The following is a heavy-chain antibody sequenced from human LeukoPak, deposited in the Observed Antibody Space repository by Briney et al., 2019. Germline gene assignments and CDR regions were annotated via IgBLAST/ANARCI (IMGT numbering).Heavy chain of an antibody. CDR2: IYCSGST. CDR1: GGSISSSSYY. V-gene: IGHV4-39*07. Sequence: KPSETLSLTCTVSGGSISSSSYYWGWIRQPPGKGLEWIGSIYCSGSTYYNPSLKSRVTISVDTSKNQFSLKLSSVTAADTAVYYCSMVRGVIFYYGMDVWGQGTTVTVSS. D-gene: IGHD3-10*01. CDR3: SMVRGVIFYYGMDV. J-gene: IGHJ6*02.